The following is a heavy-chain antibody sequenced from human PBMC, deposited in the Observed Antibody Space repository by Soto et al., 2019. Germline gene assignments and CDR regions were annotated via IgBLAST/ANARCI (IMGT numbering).Heavy chain of an antibody. J-gene: IGHJ4*02. V-gene: IGHV4-59*08. CDR2: IYSSGST. CDR3: ARRYGGGFDY. Sequence: PSETRSLTCTVSGGSISSYYWSWIRKPPGKGLEWIGYIYSSGSTNYNPSLKSRVTISVDTSKNQFSLKLSSVTAADTAVYYCARRYGGGFDYWGQGTLVTVSS. D-gene: IGHD3-10*01. CDR1: GGSISSYY.